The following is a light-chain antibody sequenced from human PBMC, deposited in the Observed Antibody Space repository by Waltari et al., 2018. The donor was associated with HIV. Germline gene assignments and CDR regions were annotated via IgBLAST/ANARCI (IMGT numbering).Light chain of an antibody. CDR2: DVT. CDR3: CSYAGNYPVL. Sequence: QSALTQPRSVSGSPGQSVTISCTGTSSDVGGYNYVSWYQQNPGKAPKFIISDVTMRPPGVPDRFSGSKSGNTASLTISGLQAEDEADYYCCSYAGNYPVLFGGGTKLTVL. CDR1: SSDVGGYNY. J-gene: IGLJ3*02. V-gene: IGLV2-11*01.